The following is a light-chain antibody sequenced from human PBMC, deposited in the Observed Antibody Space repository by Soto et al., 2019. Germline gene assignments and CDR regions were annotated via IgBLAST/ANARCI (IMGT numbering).Light chain of an antibody. J-gene: IGLJ1*01. CDR3: CSYAGSYSYV. V-gene: IGLV2-11*01. CDR2: DVT. Sequence: QSVLTQPRSVSGSPGQSVAISCTGTSSDVGGYNYVSWYQQHPGKAPKLIIYDVTKRPSGVPDRFSGSSSGNTGSLTISGLQAEDEADYFCCSYAGSYSYVFGAGTKVPVL. CDR1: SSDVGGYNY.